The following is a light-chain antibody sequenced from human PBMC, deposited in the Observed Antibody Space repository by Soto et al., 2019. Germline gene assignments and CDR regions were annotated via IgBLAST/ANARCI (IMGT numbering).Light chain of an antibody. CDR3: QQYYSGPPIT. J-gene: IGKJ5*01. V-gene: IGKV3-15*01. CDR1: ESVSRN. CDR2: DAS. Sequence: VITQSPSTLSEYPGERATLSCRASESVSRNLAWYQQKPGQAPRLLIYDASTRATGIPDRFSGGGSGTEFTLTISSRLSADFVRYYCQQYYSGPPITFGQGTRLDIK.